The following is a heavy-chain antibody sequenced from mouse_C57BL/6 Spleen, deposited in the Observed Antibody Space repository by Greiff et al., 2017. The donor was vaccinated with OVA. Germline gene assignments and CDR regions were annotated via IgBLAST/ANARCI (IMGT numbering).Heavy chain of an antibody. V-gene: IGHV1-55*01. CDR1: GYTFTSYW. J-gene: IGHJ1*03. Sequence: QVQLQQPGAELVKPGASVKMSCKASGYTFTSYWITWVKQRPGQGLEWIGDIYPGSGSTNYNEKFKSKATLTVDTSSSTAYMQLSSLTSEDSAVYYCAREVYGSSYEGYFDVWGTGTTVTVSS. CDR3: AREVYGSSYEGYFDV. D-gene: IGHD1-1*01. CDR2: IYPGSGST.